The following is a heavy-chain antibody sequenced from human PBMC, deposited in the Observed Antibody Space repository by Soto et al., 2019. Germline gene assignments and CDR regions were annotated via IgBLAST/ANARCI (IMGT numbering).Heavy chain of an antibody. D-gene: IGHD6-6*01. CDR3: ARGLRSSSSGRDFDY. Sequence: SETLSLTCAVYGGSFSGYYWSWIRQPPGKGLEWIGEINHSGSTNYNPSLKSRVTISVDTSKNQFSLKLSSVTAADTAVYYCARGLRSSSSGRDFDYWGQGTLVTVS. CDR2: INHSGST. V-gene: IGHV4-34*01. J-gene: IGHJ4*02. CDR1: GGSFSGYY.